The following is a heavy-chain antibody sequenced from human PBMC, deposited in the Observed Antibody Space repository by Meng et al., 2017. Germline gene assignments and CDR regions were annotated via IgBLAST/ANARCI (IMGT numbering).Heavy chain of an antibody. V-gene: IGHV1-8*01. CDR2: MNPNSGNT. J-gene: IGHJ4*02. D-gene: IGHD6-13*01. Sequence: ASVKVSCKASGYTFTSYDINWVRQATGQGLEWMGWMNPNSGNTGYAQKFQGRVTMTRNTSISTAYMELSSLRAEDTAVYYCARDLAAAAAGTVWGQGTLVTVSS. CDR1: GYTFTSYD. CDR3: ARDLAAAAAGTV.